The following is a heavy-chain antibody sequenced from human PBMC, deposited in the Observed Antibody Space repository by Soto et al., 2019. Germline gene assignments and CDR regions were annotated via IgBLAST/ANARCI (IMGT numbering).Heavy chain of an antibody. V-gene: IGHV3-11*01. CDR2: LTNDGGYT. CDR3: AKERRDHKTRTDGFDV. CDR1: GLTLSGHY. Sequence: GSLRLCWKVAGLTLSGHYMTWIRQAPGKGLEWLAYLTNDGGYTYYADSVRGRFTIWRDNAKDSLYLQINDLRADDTGVYYCAKERRDHKTRTDGFDVWGQGTTVT. J-gene: IGHJ3*01.